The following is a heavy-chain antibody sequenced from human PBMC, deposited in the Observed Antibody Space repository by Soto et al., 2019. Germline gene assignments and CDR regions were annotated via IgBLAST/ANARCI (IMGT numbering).Heavy chain of an antibody. J-gene: IGHJ4*02. D-gene: IGHD3-3*01. CDR1: GFTFSSYG. V-gene: IGHV3-30*18. CDR3: AKDYDFWSGYYPDFDY. CDR2: ISYDGSNK. Sequence: QVQLVESGGGVVQPGRSLRLSCAASGFTFSSYGMHWVRQAPGKGLEWVAVISYDGSNKYYADSVKGRFTISRDNSKNTLYLQMNSLRAEDTAVYYCAKDYDFWSGYYPDFDYWGQGTLVTVSS.